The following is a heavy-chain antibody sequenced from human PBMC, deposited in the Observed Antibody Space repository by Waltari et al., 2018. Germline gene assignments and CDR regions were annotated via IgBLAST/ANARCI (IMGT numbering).Heavy chain of an antibody. Sequence: EVQLVESGGRLVQPGRSLRLSCATSGVSFSEYGISWFRHVPGKGLEWVGFLRSEAYGGTPEYAASVRGRFTISRDDSKGLAYLQMNNLRTEDTAVYYCNGRDDYNGGHWGQGTLVTVSS. V-gene: IGHV3-49*03. J-gene: IGHJ4*02. CDR3: NGRDDYNGGH. CDR2: LRSEAYGGTP. CDR1: GVSFSEYG. D-gene: IGHD4-4*01.